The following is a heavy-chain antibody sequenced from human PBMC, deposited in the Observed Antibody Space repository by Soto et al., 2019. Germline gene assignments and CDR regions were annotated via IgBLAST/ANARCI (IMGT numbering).Heavy chain of an antibody. Sequence: EVQLVESGGGLVQPGGSLRLSCAASGFTFSSYEMNWVRQAPGKGLEWVSYISSSGSTIFYADSVKGRLTISRDNAKNSLYLQMNSLRAEDTAVYYCARDDGLGLAPYYGMDVWGQGTTVTVSS. V-gene: IGHV3-48*03. CDR1: GFTFSSYE. D-gene: IGHD3-10*01. J-gene: IGHJ6*02. CDR2: ISSSGSTI. CDR3: ARDDGLGLAPYYGMDV.